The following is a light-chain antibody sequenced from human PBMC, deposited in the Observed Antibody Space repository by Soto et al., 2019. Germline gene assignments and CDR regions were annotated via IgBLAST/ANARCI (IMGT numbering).Light chain of an antibody. CDR3: SSYAGSNTFV. V-gene: IGLV2-8*01. Sequence: QSALTQPPSASGSPGQSVTISCTGTSSDVGGYNYVSWYQQHPGKAPKLIIYEVNKRPSGVPDRFSGSKSGNTASLTVSGLQAEDEADYYCSSYAGSNTFVFGGGTKVTVL. CDR2: EVN. J-gene: IGLJ2*01. CDR1: SSDVGGYNY.